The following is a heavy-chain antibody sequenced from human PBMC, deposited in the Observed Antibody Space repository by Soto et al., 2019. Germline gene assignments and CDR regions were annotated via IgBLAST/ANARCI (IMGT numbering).Heavy chain of an antibody. CDR1: GFTFSDYY. CDR3: AKDGSSGLSSAEYFQH. V-gene: IGHV3-11*05. Sequence: GGSLRLSCAASGFTFSDYYMNWIRQAPGKGLEWVPYISHTSGGHTYYADSVKGRFTISRDNSKNTMYLQINSLRAEDTAVYYCAKDGSSGLSSAEYFQHWGQGTLVTVSS. D-gene: IGHD6-19*01. CDR2: ISHTSGGHT. J-gene: IGHJ1*01.